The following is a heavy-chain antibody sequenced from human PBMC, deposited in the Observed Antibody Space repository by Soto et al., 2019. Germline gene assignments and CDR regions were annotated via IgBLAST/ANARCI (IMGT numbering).Heavy chain of an antibody. J-gene: IGHJ4*02. CDR2: IKHRGST. CDR3: ARLYGSRGPFDD. D-gene: IGHD6-13*01. V-gene: IGHV4-34*01. CDR1: GGSFSGYY. Sequence: SETLSLTCAVYGGSFSGYYWSWIRQPPGKGLEWIGEIKHRGSTNYNPSLKSRVTISVDTSKNQFSLKLSSVTAADTAVYDCARLYGSRGPFDDWGQGTLVTVSS.